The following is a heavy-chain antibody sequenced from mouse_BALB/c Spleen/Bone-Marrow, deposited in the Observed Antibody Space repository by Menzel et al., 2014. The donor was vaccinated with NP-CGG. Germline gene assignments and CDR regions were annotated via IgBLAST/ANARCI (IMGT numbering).Heavy chain of an antibody. D-gene: IGHD1-1*01. CDR2: INPSTDYT. V-gene: IGHV1-7*01. J-gene: IGHJ3*01. CDR3: ARRAYGGSYGFAY. CDR1: GYTFTSYW. Sequence: VQLQQSGAELAKPGASLKMSCKASGYTFTSYWMHWVKQRPGQGLEWIGYINPSTDYTEYNQKFKDKATLTADKSSCTAFMQLSSLTSEDSAVYYCARRAYGGSYGFAYWGQGTLVTVSA.